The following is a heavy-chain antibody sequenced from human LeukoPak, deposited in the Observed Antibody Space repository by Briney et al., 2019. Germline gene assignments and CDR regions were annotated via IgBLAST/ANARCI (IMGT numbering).Heavy chain of an antibody. Sequence: PGGSLRLSCAASGFTFSSYAMHWVRQAPGKGLEWVAVISYDGSNKYYADSVKGRFTISRDNSKNTLYLQMNSLRAEDMALYYCAKGSCSSTSCSYFDYWGQGTLVTVSS. CDR2: ISYDGSNK. J-gene: IGHJ4*02. CDR1: GFTFSSYA. CDR3: AKGSCSSTSCSYFDY. V-gene: IGHV3-30-3*01. D-gene: IGHD2-2*01.